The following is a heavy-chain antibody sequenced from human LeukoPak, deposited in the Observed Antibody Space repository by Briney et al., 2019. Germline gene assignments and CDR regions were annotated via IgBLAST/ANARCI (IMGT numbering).Heavy chain of an antibody. V-gene: IGHV4-38-2*02. Sequence: SETLSLTCTVSGYSISSGYYWGWIRQPPGKGLEWIGSIYHSGSTYYNPSLKSRVTISVDTSKNQFSLKLSSVTAADTAVYYCARVTVISDYWGQGTLVTVSS. CDR2: IYHSGST. CDR3: ARVTVISDY. D-gene: IGHD4-17*01. J-gene: IGHJ4*02. CDR1: GYSISSGYY.